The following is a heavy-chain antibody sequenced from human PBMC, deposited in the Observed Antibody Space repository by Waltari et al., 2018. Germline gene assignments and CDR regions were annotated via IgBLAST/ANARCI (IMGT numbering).Heavy chain of an antibody. Sequence: QVQLQESGPGLVKPSGTRSLTCAVPVASTSSKNCWSWVRQPPGKGLEWIGEIYHSGRTNYNPSLKSRVTISVDKSKNHFSVKVSSVTAADTAVYYCARGDDYGDLDAFDIWGQGTMVTVSS. J-gene: IGHJ3*02. CDR2: IYHSGRT. CDR1: VASTSSKNC. CDR3: ARGDDYGDLDAFDI. D-gene: IGHD4-17*01. V-gene: IGHV4-4*02.